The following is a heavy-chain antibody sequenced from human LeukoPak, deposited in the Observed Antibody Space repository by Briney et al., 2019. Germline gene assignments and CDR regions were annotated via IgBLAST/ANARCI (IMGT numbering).Heavy chain of an antibody. J-gene: IGHJ2*01. Sequence: GGSLRLSCAASGFTFSSYAMSWVRQAPGRGLEWASGICSDGGSTNYADSVKGRFTISRDNSKNTLYLQMNSLRAEDTAVYYCAKGPNWYFDLWGRGTLVTVSS. V-gene: IGHV3-23*01. CDR1: GFTFSSYA. CDR3: AKGPNWYFDL. CDR2: ICSDGGST.